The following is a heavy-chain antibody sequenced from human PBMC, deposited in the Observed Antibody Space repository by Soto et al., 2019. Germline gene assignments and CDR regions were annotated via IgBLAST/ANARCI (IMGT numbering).Heavy chain of an antibody. J-gene: IGHJ4*02. CDR3: ARLSTYYEFGSAYYTSPPYFDY. CDR2: ISYSGGT. CDR1: GGSFSGYY. Sequence: SETLSLTCAVHGGSFSGYYWDWIRQPPGKGLEWIGDISYSGGTNYNPSLKSRVTMSVDTSKNQFSLKLNSVTAADTAVYFCARLSTYYEFGSAYYTSPPYFDYRGQGTLVTVSS. D-gene: IGHD3-3*01. V-gene: IGHV4-59*01.